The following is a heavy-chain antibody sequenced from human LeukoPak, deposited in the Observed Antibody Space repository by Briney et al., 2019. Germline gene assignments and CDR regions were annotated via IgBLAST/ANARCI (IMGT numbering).Heavy chain of an antibody. CDR1: GASISSSNDY. CDR2: GFYGGSA. Sequence: PSETLSLACTVSGASISSSNDYWGWIRQAPGKGLEWTGSGFYGGSAHYNPSLKRRATISVDTSKNQISLKLSSVTAADAAMYYCARQFATASADTRGYFDFWGQGTVVTVSS. V-gene: IGHV4-39*01. D-gene: IGHD2-2*01. J-gene: IGHJ4*02. CDR3: ARQFATASADTRGYFDF.